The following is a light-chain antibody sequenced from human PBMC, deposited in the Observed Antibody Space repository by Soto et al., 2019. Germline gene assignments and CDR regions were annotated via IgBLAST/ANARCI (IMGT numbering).Light chain of an antibody. CDR3: SSYTSSSTYV. CDR1: SSDVGSYNR. V-gene: IGLV2-18*02. CDR2: EVS. J-gene: IGLJ1*01. Sequence: QSVLTQPPSVSGSPGQSVTISCTGTSSDVGSYNRVSWYQQPPGTAPKLMIYEVSNRPSGVPDRFSGSKSGNTASLTISGLQAEDEADYYCSSYTSSSTYVFGTGTVVTVL.